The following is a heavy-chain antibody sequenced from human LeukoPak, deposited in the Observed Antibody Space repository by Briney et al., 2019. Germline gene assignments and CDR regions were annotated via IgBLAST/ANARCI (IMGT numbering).Heavy chain of an antibody. D-gene: IGHD2-8*01. J-gene: IGHJ3*02. CDR3: ARVMYGEYAFDI. Sequence: SETLSRTCTGSGGSISSYYWSWIRQPPGKGLEWIGYIYYSGSTNYNPSLKSRVTISVDTSKNQFSLKLSSVTAADTAVYYCARVMYGEYAFDILGQGTMVTVSS. CDR1: GGSISSYY. V-gene: IGHV4-59*01. CDR2: IYYSGST.